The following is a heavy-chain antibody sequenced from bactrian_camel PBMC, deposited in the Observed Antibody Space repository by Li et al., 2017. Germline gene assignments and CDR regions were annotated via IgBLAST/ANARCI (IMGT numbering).Heavy chain of an antibody. Sequence: HVPLVESGGGSVQAGGSLTLSCTASESTYRSICMAWFRQAPGSQRETVATVDSKGVTKVAGSVKGRFTLSKDNAKETLYLQMNSLKPEDAAMYYCAAVYQVFGCRARGVDSIVGYWGQGTQVTVS. CDR1: ESTYRSIC. V-gene: IGHV3S53*01. D-gene: IGHD4*01. J-gene: IGHJ6*01. CDR3: AAVYQVFGCRARGVDSIVGY. CDR2: VDSKGVT.